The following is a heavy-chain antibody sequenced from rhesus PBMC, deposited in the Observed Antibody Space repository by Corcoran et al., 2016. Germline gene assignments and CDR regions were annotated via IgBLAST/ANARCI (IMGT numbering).Heavy chain of an antibody. CDR2: INRGGGST. J-gene: IGHJ4*01. CDR3: AKGAGYFDY. V-gene: IGHV3S5*01. CDR1: GFTFSSYG. Sequence: EVQLVETGGGLVQPGGSLKLSCAASGFTFSSYGMSWVRQAPGKGLEWVSAINRGGGSTYYADSAKVRFTISRDNSKNTLSLQMNSLRAEDTAVYYCAKGAGYFDYWGQGVLVTVSP.